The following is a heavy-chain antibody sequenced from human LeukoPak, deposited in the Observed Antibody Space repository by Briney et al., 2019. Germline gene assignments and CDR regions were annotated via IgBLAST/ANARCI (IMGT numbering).Heavy chain of an antibody. Sequence: PGGSLRLSCAASGFTFSNYSMNWVRQAPGKGLEWVSSISSSSSYIYYADSVQGRFTISRDNAKNSLYLQMNSLRAEDMALYYCAKDINSVAGQLDYWGQGTLVTVSS. CDR1: GFTFSNYS. CDR3: AKDINSVAGQLDY. CDR2: ISSSSSYI. J-gene: IGHJ4*02. D-gene: IGHD6-19*01. V-gene: IGHV3-21*04.